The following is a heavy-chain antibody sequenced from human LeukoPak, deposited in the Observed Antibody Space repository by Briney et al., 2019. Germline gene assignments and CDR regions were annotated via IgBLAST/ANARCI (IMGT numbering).Heavy chain of an antibody. D-gene: IGHD6-13*01. CDR2: IKPDGSEK. J-gene: IGHJ4*02. Sequence: PGGSLRLSCAASGFTFSTFNMYWVRQAPGKGLEWVANIKPDGSEKYYVDSVKGRFTISRDNAKNSLYLQMNSLRAEDTAVYYCARDRESSSSWLLDYWGQGTLVTVSS. CDR1: GFTFSTFN. V-gene: IGHV3-7*01. CDR3: ARDRESSSSWLLDY.